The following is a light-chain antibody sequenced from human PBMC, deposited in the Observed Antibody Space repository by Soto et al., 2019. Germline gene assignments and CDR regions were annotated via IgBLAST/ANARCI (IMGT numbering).Light chain of an antibody. CDR1: SRLVGTYNL. CDR3: CSYAGTNTYV. CDR2: EVS. J-gene: IGLJ1*01. Sequence: QSVLAPPASVSGSPRQSSTLPCTGNSRLVGTYNLVSWYQQYSGKAPKLMIYEVSKRPSGVSNRFSGSKSGNTASLTISGLQAEDEADYYCCSYAGTNTYVLGTGTKVTVL. V-gene: IGLV2-23*02.